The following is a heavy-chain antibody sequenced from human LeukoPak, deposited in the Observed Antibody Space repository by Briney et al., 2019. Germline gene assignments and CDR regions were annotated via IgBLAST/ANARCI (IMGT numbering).Heavy chain of an antibody. CDR3: ANIYDFSSGEFDY. Sequence: GGSLRLSCAASGFTFSSYAMHWVRQAPGKGLEWVSAISGSGGSTYYADSVKGRFTISRDNSKNTLYLQMNSLRAEDTAVYYCANIYDFSSGEFDYWGQGTLVTVSS. CDR1: GFTFSSYA. J-gene: IGHJ4*02. V-gene: IGHV3-23*01. D-gene: IGHD3-3*01. CDR2: ISGSGGST.